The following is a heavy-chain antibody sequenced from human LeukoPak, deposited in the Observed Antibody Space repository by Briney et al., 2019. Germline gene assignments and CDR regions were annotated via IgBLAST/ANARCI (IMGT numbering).Heavy chain of an antibody. CDR1: GFTFSSYS. J-gene: IGHJ4*02. CDR2: ISSSSSYI. Sequence: GGSLRLSCAASGFTFSSYSMNWVRQAPGKGLEWVSSISSSSSYIYYADSVKGRFTISRDNAKNSLYLQMNSLRAEDTAVYYCARDRRDDYNLDYWGQGTLVTVSS. CDR3: ARDRRDDYNLDY. D-gene: IGHD5-24*01. V-gene: IGHV3-21*01.